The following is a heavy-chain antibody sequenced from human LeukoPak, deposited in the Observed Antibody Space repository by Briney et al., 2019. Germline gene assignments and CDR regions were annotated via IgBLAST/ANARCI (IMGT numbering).Heavy chain of an antibody. J-gene: IGHJ6*03. CDR1: RDTFTGHY. D-gene: IGHD6-19*01. V-gene: IGHV1-2*02. Sequence: ASPKVSSEASRDTFTGHYMHSVRQAPRQGLEWMVWIYPTSGDIDYSHIFEARVTMTRDTSISTAYMELSSLTSDDTAVYYCARAAIAVAGDYHYHYMDIWGKGTTVTVSS. CDR2: IYPTSGDI. CDR3: ARAAIAVAGDYHYHYMDI.